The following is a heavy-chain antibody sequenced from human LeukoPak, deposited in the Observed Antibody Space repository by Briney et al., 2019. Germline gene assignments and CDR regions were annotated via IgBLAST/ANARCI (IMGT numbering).Heavy chain of an antibody. CDR1: GGSFSGYY. V-gene: IGHV4-34*01. CDR3: ARTMADAFDI. Sequence: PSETLSLTCAVYGGSFSGYYWSWIRRPPGKGLEWIGEINHSGSTNYNPSLKSRVTISVDTSKNQFSLKLSSVTAADTAVYYCARTMADAFDIWGQGTMVTVSS. D-gene: IGHD3-10*01. J-gene: IGHJ3*02. CDR2: INHSGST.